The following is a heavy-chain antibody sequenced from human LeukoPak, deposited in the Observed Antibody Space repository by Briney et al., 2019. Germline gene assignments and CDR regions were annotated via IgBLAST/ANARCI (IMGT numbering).Heavy chain of an antibody. CDR2: ISSSSSTI. CDR3: ARDCSGGSCYPWHDAFDI. CDR1: GFTFSSYS. V-gene: IGHV3-48*01. Sequence: GGSLRLSCAASGFTFSSYSMNWVRQAPGKGLEWVSYISSSSSTIYYADSVKGRFTISRDNAKNSLYLQMNSLGAEDTAVYYCARDCSGGSCYPWHDAFDIWGQGTMVTVSS. J-gene: IGHJ3*02. D-gene: IGHD2-15*01.